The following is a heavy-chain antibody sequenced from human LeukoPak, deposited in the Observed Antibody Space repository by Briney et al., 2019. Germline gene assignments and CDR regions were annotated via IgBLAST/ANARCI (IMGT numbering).Heavy chain of an antibody. D-gene: IGHD3-16*02. Sequence: GGSLRLSCAASGFTFSSYAMSWVRQAPGKGLEWVSAISGSGGSTYYADSVKGQFTISRDNSKNTLYLQMNSLRAEDTAVYYCAKNPLFVWGSYRSTYYFDYWGQGTLVTVSS. CDR1: GFTFSSYA. J-gene: IGHJ4*02. CDR3: AKNPLFVWGSYRSTYYFDY. CDR2: ISGSGGST. V-gene: IGHV3-23*01.